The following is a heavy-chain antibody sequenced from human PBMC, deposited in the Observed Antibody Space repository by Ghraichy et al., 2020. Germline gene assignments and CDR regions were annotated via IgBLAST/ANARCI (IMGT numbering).Heavy chain of an antibody. CDR1: GGSFSGYY. J-gene: IGHJ4*02. V-gene: IGHV4-34*01. CDR2: INHSGST. CDR3: ARGYCSSTSCYRRRIWPFDY. D-gene: IGHD2-2*01. Sequence: SQTLSLTCAVYGGSFSGYYWSWIRQPPGKGLEWIGEINHSGSTNYNPSLKSRVTISVDTSKNQFSLKLSSVTAADTAVYYCARGYCSSTSCYRRRIWPFDYWGQGTLVTVSS.